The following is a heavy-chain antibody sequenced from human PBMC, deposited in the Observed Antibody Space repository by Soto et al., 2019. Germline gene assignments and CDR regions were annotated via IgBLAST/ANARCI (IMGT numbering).Heavy chain of an antibody. CDR2: IYYSGST. V-gene: IGHV4-59*01. CDR1: GGSISSYY. J-gene: IGHJ4*02. D-gene: IGHD6-19*01. Sequence: ETLSLTCTVSGGSISSYYWSWFRQPPGKGLEWIGYIYYSGSTNYNPSLKSRVTISVDTSKNQFSLKLSSVTAADTAVYYCAGDKSSGWSTTFDYWGQGTLVTVS. CDR3: AGDKSSGWSTTFDY.